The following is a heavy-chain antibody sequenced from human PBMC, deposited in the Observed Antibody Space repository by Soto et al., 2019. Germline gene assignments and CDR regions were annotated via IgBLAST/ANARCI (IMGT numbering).Heavy chain of an antibody. D-gene: IGHD1-1*01. V-gene: IGHV3-23*01. CDR3: AESGWNDDVEYFDY. CDR1: GFTFSSYA. CDR2: ISGSGGST. J-gene: IGHJ4*02. Sequence: EVQLLESGGGLVQPGGSLRLSCAASGFTFSSYAMSWVRQAPGKGLEWVSAISGSGGSTYYADSVKGRFTISRDKSKNTLYLQMNSLRAEDTAVYYCAESGWNDDVEYFDYWGQGTLVTVSS.